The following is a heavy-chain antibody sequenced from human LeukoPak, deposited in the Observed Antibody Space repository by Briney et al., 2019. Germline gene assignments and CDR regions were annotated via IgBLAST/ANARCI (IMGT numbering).Heavy chain of an antibody. J-gene: IGHJ5*02. D-gene: IGHD6-19*01. CDR1: GFTFSGSA. Sequence: KTGGSLKLSCAASGFTFSGSAMHWVRQAPGKGLEWMGGFDPEDGETIYAQKFQGRVTMTEDTSTDTAYMELSSLRSEDTAVYYCARMTVSGRDNWFDPWGQGTLVTVSS. CDR3: ARMTVSGRDNWFDP. V-gene: IGHV1-24*01. CDR2: FDPEDGET.